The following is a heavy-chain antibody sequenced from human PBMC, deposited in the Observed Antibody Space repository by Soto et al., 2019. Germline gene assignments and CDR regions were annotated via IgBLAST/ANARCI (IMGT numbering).Heavy chain of an antibody. CDR3: AKGKSTGDIDWFDP. D-gene: IGHD3-10*01. V-gene: IGHV3-23*01. CDR1: GFTLQNYA. CDR2: LIGGHYGT. J-gene: IGHJ5*02. Sequence: PGGSLRLSCTASGFTLQNYAMAWVRQAPGKGLEWVSTLIGGHYGTAYSYSVKGRFTVSRDDSKNRLYLQMNSLGVEDTAMYFCAKGKSTGDIDWFDPWGQGSLVTVSS.